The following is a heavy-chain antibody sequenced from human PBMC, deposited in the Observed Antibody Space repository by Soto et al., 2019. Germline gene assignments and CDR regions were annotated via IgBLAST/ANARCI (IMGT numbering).Heavy chain of an antibody. D-gene: IGHD2-15*01. Sequence: QVQLQESGPGLVKFSETLSLTCTVSGGSISTYYWSWIRQPPGKGLEWIGDIYYSGSTNYNPSLKSRGTISVDTSKNQFYLKLSSVTGADTAVYHCAREADPLCCSGYSCYGGSFDPLGPGTLVTVSA. CDR2: IYYSGST. J-gene: IGHJ5*02. V-gene: IGHV4-59*01. CDR1: GGSISTYY. CDR3: AREADPLCCSGYSCYGGSFDP.